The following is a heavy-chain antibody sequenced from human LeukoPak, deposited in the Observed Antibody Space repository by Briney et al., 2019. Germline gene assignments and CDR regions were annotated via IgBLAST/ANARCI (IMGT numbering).Heavy chain of an antibody. CDR1: GGSFSGYY. J-gene: IGHJ6*03. V-gene: IGHV4-34*01. Sequence: SETLSLTCAVYGGSFSGYYWSWIRQPPGKGLEWIGEINHSGSTNYNPSLKSRVTISVDTSKNQFSLKLSSVTAADTAVYYCARAYYYYYYMDVWGKGTTVTVSS. CDR2: INHSGST. CDR3: ARAYYYYYYMDV.